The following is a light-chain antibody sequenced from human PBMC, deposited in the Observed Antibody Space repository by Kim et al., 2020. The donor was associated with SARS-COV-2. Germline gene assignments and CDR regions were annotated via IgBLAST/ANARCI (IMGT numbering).Light chain of an antibody. CDR2: RAS. CDR3: QQYNSYSYT. V-gene: IGKV1-5*03. J-gene: IGKJ2*01. CDR1: QSISTW. Sequence: SASVGDRVPITCRASQSISTWLAWYQQKPGKAPKLLIYRASSLEGGVPSRFSGSGSGTEFTLTISSLQPDDFATYYCQQYNSYSYTFGQGTKLEI.